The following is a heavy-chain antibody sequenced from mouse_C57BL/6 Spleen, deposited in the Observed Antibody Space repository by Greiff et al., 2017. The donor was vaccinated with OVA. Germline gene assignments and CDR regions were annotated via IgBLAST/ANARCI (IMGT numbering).Heavy chain of an antibody. CDR3: ARHYGSSVMVTSYMDY. J-gene: IGHJ4*01. CDR1: GFSLTSYG. CDR2: IWSDGST. Sequence: VQLKESGPGLVAPSQSLSITCTVSGFSLTSYGVHWVRQPPGKGLEWLVVIWSDGSTTYNSALKSRLSISKDNSKSQVFLKMNSLQTDDTAMYYCARHYGSSVMVTSYMDYWGQGTSVTVSS. V-gene: IGHV2-6-1*01. D-gene: IGHD1-1*01.